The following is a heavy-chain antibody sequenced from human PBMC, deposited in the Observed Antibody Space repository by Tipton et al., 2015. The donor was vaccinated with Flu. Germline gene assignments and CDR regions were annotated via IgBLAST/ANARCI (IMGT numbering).Heavy chain of an antibody. CDR1: GASVTSDY. CDR2: IFHSGIT. CDR3: ARQVGCLRLGVSFFENGMDV. V-gene: IGHV4-59*02. J-gene: IGHJ6*02. Sequence: TLSLTCNVSGASVTSDYWNWIRQTPGTGLEWVGNIFHSGITKYSPSLKSRVTISLDESKNQLSLRITALTAADPAVYYCARQVGCLRLGVSFFENGMDVWGHGAAVTVSS. D-gene: IGHD3-10*01.